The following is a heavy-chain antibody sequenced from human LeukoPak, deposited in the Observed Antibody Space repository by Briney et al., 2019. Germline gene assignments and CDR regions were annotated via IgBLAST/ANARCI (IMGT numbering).Heavy chain of an antibody. CDR2: VYDDGSRP. Sequence: GGSLRLSFVGSGFPFSSPWMHWVRQAPGKGLVWVSRVYDDGSRPAYADSVKGRFTISRDNAENTVYLQMNSLRVEDTAVYYCASCLRDDYGTDVWGQGATVTVSS. J-gene: IGHJ6*02. V-gene: IGHV3-74*03. CDR3: ASCLRDDYGTDV. CDR1: GFPFSSPW.